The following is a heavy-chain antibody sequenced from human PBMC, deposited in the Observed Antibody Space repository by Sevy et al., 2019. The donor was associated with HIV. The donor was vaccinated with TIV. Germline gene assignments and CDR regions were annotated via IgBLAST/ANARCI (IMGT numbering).Heavy chain of an antibody. D-gene: IGHD3-3*01. CDR2: IIPIFGTA. CDR3: ASYYVGVVITPDDAFDI. Sequence: ASVKVSCKASGGTFSSYAISWVRQAPGQGLEWMGGIIPIFGTATYAQKFQGRVTITADESTSTAYMELSSLRSEDTAVYYCASYYVGVVITPDDAFDIWGQGTMVTVSS. CDR1: GGTFSSYA. J-gene: IGHJ3*02. V-gene: IGHV1-69*13.